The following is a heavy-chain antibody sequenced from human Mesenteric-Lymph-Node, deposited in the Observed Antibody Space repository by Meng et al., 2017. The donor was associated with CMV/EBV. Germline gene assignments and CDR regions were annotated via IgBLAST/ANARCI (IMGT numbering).Heavy chain of an antibody. CDR1: GFTFSSYE. V-gene: IGHV3-48*03. Sequence: GESLKISCAASGFTFSSYEMNWVRQAPGKGLEWVSYISSSGSTIYYADSAKGRFTISRDNAKNSLYLQMNSLRAEDTAVYYCARGGSYSWFDPWGQGTLVTVSS. D-gene: IGHD1-26*01. J-gene: IGHJ5*02. CDR3: ARGGSYSWFDP. CDR2: ISSSGSTI.